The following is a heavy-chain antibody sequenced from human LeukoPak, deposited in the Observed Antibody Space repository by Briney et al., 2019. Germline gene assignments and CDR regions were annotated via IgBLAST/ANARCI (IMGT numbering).Heavy chain of an antibody. V-gene: IGHV4-59*11. CDR1: GGSISSHF. J-gene: IGHJ4*02. Sequence: SETLSLTCTVSGGSISSHFWSWIRRPPGKGLEWIGYIFYSGTTKYNPSLRSRVTISADTSKNQFSLKLSSVTAADTAVYYCVRTDPRDLKYYFDYWGQGALVSVSS. CDR3: VRTDPRDLKYYFDY. CDR2: IFYSGTT.